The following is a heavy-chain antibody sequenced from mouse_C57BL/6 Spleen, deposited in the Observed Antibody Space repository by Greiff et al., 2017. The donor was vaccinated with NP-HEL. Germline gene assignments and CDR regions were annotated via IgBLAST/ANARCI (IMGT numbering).Heavy chain of an antibody. Sequence: QVQLQQSGPGLVAPSQSLSITCTVSGFSLTSYAISWVRQPPGKGLEWLGVIWTGGGTNYNSALKSRLSISKDNSKSQVFLKMNSLQTDDTARYYCARIYDSGEDAMDYWGQGTSVTVSS. J-gene: IGHJ4*01. CDR2: IWTGGGT. V-gene: IGHV2-9-1*01. CDR3: ARIYDSGEDAMDY. D-gene: IGHD2-3*01. CDR1: GFSLTSYA.